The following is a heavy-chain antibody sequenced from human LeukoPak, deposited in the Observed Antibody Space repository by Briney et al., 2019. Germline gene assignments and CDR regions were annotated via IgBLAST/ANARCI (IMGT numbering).Heavy chain of an antibody. CDR1: GFTFGFSNYA. V-gene: IGHV3-23*01. CDR3: AKVIAVAGVFDY. D-gene: IGHD6-19*01. Sequence: GGSLRLSCAASGFTFGFSNYAMSWVRQAPGKGLEWISAISGSGDNTYYADSVKGRFTVSRDNSKNTLYLQVNSLRAEDTAVYWCAKVIAVAGVFDYWGQGTLVTVSS. J-gene: IGHJ4*02. CDR2: ISGSGDNT.